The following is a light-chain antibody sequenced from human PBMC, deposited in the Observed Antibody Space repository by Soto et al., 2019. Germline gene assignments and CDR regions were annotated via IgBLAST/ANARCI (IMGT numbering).Light chain of an antibody. CDR1: QSVSSSY. J-gene: IGKJ3*01. CDR2: DAS. V-gene: IGKV3-20*01. CDR3: QQYGGSPFT. Sequence: EIVLTQSPGTLSLSPGERATLSCRASQSVSSSYLAWYQQKPGQAPRLLIYDASSRATGIPDRFSGSGSGTDFTLTISRLDPEDFAVDYCQQYGGSPFTFGPGTKVDIK.